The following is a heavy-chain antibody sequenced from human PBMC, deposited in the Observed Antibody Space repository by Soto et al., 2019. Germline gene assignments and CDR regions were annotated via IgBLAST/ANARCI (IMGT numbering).Heavy chain of an antibody. CDR3: WRRDTGTPGTYWMDI. J-gene: IGHJ6*02. V-gene: IGHV5-51*01. CDR1: GYSFTSYW. CDR2: IHPSDSYT. D-gene: IGHD2-8*02. Sequence: LGESLKISCKGSGYSFTSYWIGSVRQMPEKGPEWMGIIHPSDSYTIFIPSFQVQVTISADKSVCTAYLQLSSLKASDTTTYYGWRRDTGTPGTYWMDIWDPGTTVDASS.